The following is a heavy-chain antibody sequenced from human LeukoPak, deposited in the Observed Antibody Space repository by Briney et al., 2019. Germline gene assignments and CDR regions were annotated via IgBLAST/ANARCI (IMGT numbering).Heavy chain of an antibody. J-gene: IGHJ6*02. CDR2: IIPIFGTA. CDR1: GCTFSSYA. CDR3: ARAHCSSTSCYDGMDV. Sequence: SVKVSCKSSGCTFSSYAISWVRQAPGQGLEWMGGIIPIFGTANYAQKFQGRVTITADESTSTAYMELSSLRSEDTAVYYCARAHCSSTSCYDGMDVWGQGTTVTVSS. V-gene: IGHV1-69*01. D-gene: IGHD2-2*01.